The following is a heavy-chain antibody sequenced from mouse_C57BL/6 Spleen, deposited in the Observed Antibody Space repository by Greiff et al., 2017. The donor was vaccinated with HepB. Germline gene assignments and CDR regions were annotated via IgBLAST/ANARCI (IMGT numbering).Heavy chain of an antibody. CDR1: GYTFTGYW. CDR3: ARYRYYYGSSPYWYFDV. J-gene: IGHJ1*03. D-gene: IGHD1-1*01. Sequence: VQLQQSGAELMKPGASVKLSCKATGYTFTGYWIEWVKQRPGHGLEWIGEILPGSGSTNYNEKFKGKATFTADTSSNTAYMQLSSLTTEDSAIYYCARYRYYYGSSPYWYFDVWGTGTTVTVSS. V-gene: IGHV1-9*01. CDR2: ILPGSGST.